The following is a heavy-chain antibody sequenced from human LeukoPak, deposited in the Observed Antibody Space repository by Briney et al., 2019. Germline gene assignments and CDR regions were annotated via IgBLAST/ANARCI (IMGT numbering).Heavy chain of an antibody. V-gene: IGHV3-21*01. CDR3: ARGSYSSSWYVDY. J-gene: IGHJ4*02. CDR2: IISSSSYI. Sequence: GGSLRLSCAASGFTFSSYIMNWVRQAPGKGLEWVSSIISSSSYIYYADPVKGRITISRDNSKNTLYLQMNSLRTEDTAVYSCARGSYSSSWYVDYWGQGTLVTVSS. CDR1: GFTFSSYI. D-gene: IGHD6-13*01.